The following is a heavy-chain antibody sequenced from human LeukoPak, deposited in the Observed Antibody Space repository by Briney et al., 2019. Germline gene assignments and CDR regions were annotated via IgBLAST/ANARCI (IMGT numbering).Heavy chain of an antibody. Sequence: SETLSLTCTVSGGSISSYYWSWIRQPPGKGLEWIGYIYYSGSTNYNPSLKSRVTISVDTSKNQFSLKLSSVTAADTAVYYCARGVGKRFDYWGQGTLVTVSS. V-gene: IGHV4-59*01. CDR1: GGSISSYY. CDR3: ARGVGKRFDY. CDR2: IYYSGST. D-gene: IGHD1-26*01. J-gene: IGHJ4*02.